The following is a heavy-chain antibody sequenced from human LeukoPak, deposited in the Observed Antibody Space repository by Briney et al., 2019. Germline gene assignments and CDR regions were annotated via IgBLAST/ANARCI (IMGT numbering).Heavy chain of an antibody. D-gene: IGHD6-19*01. CDR3: AKSSGWHNYFDY. CDR2: ISGSGGST. Sequence: GGSLRLSCAASGFTFSSYAISWVRQAPGKGLEWVSAISGSGGSTYYADSVKGRFTISRDNSKNTLYLQMNSLRAEDTAVYYCAKSSGWHNYFDYWGQGTLVTVSS. CDR1: GFTFSSYA. V-gene: IGHV3-23*01. J-gene: IGHJ4*02.